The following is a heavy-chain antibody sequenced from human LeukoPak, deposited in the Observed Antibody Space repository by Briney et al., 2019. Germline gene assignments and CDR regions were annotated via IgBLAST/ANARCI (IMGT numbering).Heavy chain of an antibody. J-gene: IGHJ4*02. CDR1: GGSISSSSYY. D-gene: IGHD3-10*01. Sequence: SETLSLTCTVSGGSISSSSYYWGWIRQPPGKGLEWIGYIYYSGSTNYNPSLKSRVTISVDTSKNQFSLKLSSVTAADTAVYYCASSYYGSGFDYWGQGTLVTVSS. V-gene: IGHV4-61*05. CDR2: IYYSGST. CDR3: ASSYYGSGFDY.